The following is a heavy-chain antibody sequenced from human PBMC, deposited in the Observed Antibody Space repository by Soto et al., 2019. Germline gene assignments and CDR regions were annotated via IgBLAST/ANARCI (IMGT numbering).Heavy chain of an antibody. CDR3: GTVFEH. V-gene: IGHV3-74*01. CDR2: VDSDGRGT. CDR1: GITFTNYW. J-gene: IGHJ4*02. Sequence: EVQLVESGGGSVQPGGSLRLSCVASGITFTNYWMHWVRQVPGKGLLWVARVDSDGRGTSYADFVKGRFTISRDNAKNTLYLHMNSLRVEDTAMYYCGTVFEHWGQGIPVTVSS.